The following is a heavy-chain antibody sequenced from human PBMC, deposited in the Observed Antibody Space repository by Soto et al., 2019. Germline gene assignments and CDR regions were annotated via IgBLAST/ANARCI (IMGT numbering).Heavy chain of an antibody. Sequence: PGESLQICWKGYGYSFTTYWIAWGRQMPGKVLEWMGSIHPGESDTRYSPSFQGQVTISADRSITTAYLQWSSLKASDTAMYYCARHEATYYNLYGMDVWGQGTTVTVSS. V-gene: IGHV5-51*01. D-gene: IGHD1-20*01. CDR2: IHPGESDT. J-gene: IGHJ6*02. CDR1: GYSFTTYW. CDR3: ARHEATYYNLYGMDV.